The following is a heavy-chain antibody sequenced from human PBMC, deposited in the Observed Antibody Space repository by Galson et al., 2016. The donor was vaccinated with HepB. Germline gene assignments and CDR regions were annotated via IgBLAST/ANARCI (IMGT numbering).Heavy chain of an antibody. CDR1: SGSVSSGGYY. CDR3: ARDEGFYNGMDG. Sequence: SETLSLTCTVSSGSVSSGGYYWSWVRQSPGKGLERIGYIQNPGGTNYNPSLKGRVTISIDRSKNQFFLELTSVTAADTAAYYCARDEGFYNGMDGWGQGTTVTVSS. CDR2: IQNPGGT. J-gene: IGHJ6*02. D-gene: IGHD2/OR15-2a*01. V-gene: IGHV4-61*08.